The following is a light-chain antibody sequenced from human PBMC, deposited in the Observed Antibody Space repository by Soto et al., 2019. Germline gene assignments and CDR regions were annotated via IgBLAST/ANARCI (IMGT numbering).Light chain of an antibody. CDR1: QSVSSY. CDR3: EQYNNWPIT. J-gene: IGKJ5*01. V-gene: IGKV3-15*01. Sequence: TVLTQSPGTLSLSPGERATLSCRASQSVSSYLAWYQQEPGQAPRLLIYGASTRATGIPARFSGSGSGTEFTLTISSLQSEDFAVYYCEQYNNWPITFGQGTRLEI. CDR2: GAS.